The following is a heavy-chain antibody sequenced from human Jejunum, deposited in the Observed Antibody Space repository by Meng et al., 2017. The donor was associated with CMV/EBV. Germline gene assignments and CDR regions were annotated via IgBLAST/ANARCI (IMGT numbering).Heavy chain of an antibody. V-gene: IGHV4-39*07. CDR1: SSYY. CDR2: MYYTGTT. Sequence: SSYYWGWIRLPPGKGLEWIGDMYYTGTTYYNPSLKTRATMSLDTSKNQFSLTLSSVTAADTAVYYCARRGHYCGGDGECSLGFDYWGQGSRVTVSS. D-gene: IGHD2-21*01. J-gene: IGHJ4*02. CDR3: ARRGHYCGGDGECSLGFDY.